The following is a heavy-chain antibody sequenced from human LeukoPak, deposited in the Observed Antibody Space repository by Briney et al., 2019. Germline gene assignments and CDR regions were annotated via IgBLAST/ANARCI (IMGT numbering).Heavy chain of an antibody. CDR3: ARDEGSGYYFDY. V-gene: IGHV4-31*03. Sequence: PPETLSLTCTVSGGSISSGGYYWSWIRQHPGKGLEWIGYIYYSGSTYYNPSLKSRVTISVDTSKNQFSLKLSSVTAADTAVYYCARDEGSGYYFDYWGQGTLVTVSS. CDR2: IYYSGST. D-gene: IGHD3-22*01. CDR1: GGSISSGGYY. J-gene: IGHJ4*02.